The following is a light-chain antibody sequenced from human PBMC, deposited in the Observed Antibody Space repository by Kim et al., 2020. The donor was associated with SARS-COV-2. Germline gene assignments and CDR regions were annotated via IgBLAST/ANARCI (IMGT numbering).Light chain of an antibody. CDR2: RDT. Sequence: VALGQRARITWGGKHIVTKNLDWYQQKPGQAPVLVMYRDTNRPAGIPERFTGSNSGNAATLTISRAQAGDEADYYCQVGDGSTWVFGGGTQLTVL. CDR1: HIVTKN. J-gene: IGLJ3*02. CDR3: QVGDGSTWV. V-gene: IGLV3-9*01.